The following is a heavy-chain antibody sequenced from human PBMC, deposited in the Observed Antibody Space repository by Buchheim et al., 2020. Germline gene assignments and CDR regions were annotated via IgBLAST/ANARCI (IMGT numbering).Heavy chain of an antibody. CDR2: ISYSGST. V-gene: IGHV4-59*01. CDR3: ASSGGVTIFGDEIYFDY. Sequence: QVQLQESGPGLVKPSETLSLTCTVSGGSISSYYWSWIRQPRGKGLEWLGYISYSGSTNYNPSLKSRVTISVDTPKNQFSLKLSSVTAADTAVYYCASSGGVTIFGDEIYFDYWGQGTL. CDR1: GGSISSYY. J-gene: IGHJ4*02. D-gene: IGHD3-3*01.